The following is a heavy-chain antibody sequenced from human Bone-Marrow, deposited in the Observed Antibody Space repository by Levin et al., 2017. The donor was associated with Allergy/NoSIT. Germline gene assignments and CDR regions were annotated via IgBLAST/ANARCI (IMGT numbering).Heavy chain of an antibody. J-gene: IGHJ4*02. CDR1: GFTFSGSA. CDR3: TRREESIVAEFDY. CDR2: IRSKANNSAT. V-gene: IGHV3-73*01. Sequence: GGSLRLSCAASGFTFSGSAMHWVRQASGKGLEWVGRIRSKANNSATEYAASVKGRFAISRDDSKNTAYLQMNSLKTEDTAVYFCTRREESIVAEFDYWGQGTLVTVSS. D-gene: IGHD3-3*02.